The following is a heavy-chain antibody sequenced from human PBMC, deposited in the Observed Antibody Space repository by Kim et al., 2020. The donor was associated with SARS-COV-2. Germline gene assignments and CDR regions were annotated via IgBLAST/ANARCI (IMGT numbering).Heavy chain of an antibody. CDR3: AKAMRHGSSYDY. D-gene: IGHD6-6*01. CDR2: ISISGSRT. Sequence: GGSLRLSCAASGFTFSSYTMGWVRQAPGKGLEWVSDISISGSRTYYADSVKGRCTISRDDSKNTLYLQINSLRVEDTAVYYCAKAMRHGSSYDYWGHGSLVTVSS. CDR1: GFTFSSYT. J-gene: IGHJ4*01. V-gene: IGHV3-23*01.